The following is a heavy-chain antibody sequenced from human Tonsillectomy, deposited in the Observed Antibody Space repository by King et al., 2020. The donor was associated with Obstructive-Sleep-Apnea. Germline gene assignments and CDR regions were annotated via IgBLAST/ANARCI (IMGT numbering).Heavy chain of an antibody. D-gene: IGHD3-3*01. J-gene: IGHJ6*02. CDR1: GFTFSTYS. CDR2: ISSSSSTP. Sequence: EVQLVESGGGLVQPGGSLRLSCVASGFTFSTYSMNWVRQAPGKGLEWISHISSSSSTPYYADSVKGRFTISRDNAKNSLYLQMNSLRAEDTAVYYCVNNYDFWSGYYPYGMDVWGQGTTVTVSS. CDR3: VNNYDFWSGYYPYGMDV. V-gene: IGHV3-48*04.